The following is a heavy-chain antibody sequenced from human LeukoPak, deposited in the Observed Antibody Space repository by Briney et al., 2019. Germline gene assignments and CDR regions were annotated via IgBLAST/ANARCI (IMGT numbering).Heavy chain of an antibody. CDR2: INHSGST. D-gene: IGHD3-22*01. CDR3: ARGGSYYDSSGYYY. J-gene: IGHJ4*02. CDR1: GGSISGYY. V-gene: IGHV4-34*01. Sequence: PSETLSLTCTVSGGSISGYYWSWIRQPPGKGLEWIGEINHSGSTNYNPSLKSRVTISVDTSKNQFSLKLSSVTAADTAVYYCARGGSYYDSSGYYYWGQGTLVTVSS.